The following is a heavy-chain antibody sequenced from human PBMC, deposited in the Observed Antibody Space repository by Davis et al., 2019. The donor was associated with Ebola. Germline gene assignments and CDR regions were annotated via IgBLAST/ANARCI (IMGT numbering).Heavy chain of an antibody. V-gene: IGHV3-33*03. D-gene: IGHD2-15*01. Sequence: GESLKISCVASGFTFSSYDIHWVRQAPGKGLEWVAVIWNDGSHQYYGDSVKGRFTVSRDNSKNTLFLQMNSLRVDDTAVYYCAGPAVVVAASGYWGQGTLVTVSS. CDR2: IWNDGSHQ. CDR1: GFTFSSYD. CDR3: AGPAVVVAASGY. J-gene: IGHJ4*02.